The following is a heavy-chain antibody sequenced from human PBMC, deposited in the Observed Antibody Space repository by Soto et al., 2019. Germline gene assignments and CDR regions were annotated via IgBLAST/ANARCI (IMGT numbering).Heavy chain of an antibody. D-gene: IGHD6-13*01. Sequence: QVQLVESGGGVVQPGRSLRLSCAASGFTFSDYGMHWVRQAPGKGLEWVAIIYYHGSNENYVDSVKGRFTISRDNSKNNLYLKMSSLRDENRSLDYCAKDPGYSSKSASGRLGMDIWGQGNKVTVSS. CDR2: IYYHGSNE. CDR3: AKDPGYSSKSASGRLGMDI. V-gene: IGHV3-30*18. J-gene: IGHJ6*02. CDR1: GFTFSDYG.